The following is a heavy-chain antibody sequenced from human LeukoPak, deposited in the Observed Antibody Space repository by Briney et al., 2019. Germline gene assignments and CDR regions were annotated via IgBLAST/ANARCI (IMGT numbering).Heavy chain of an antibody. J-gene: IGHJ4*02. CDR1: GYSFTSYW. V-gene: IGHV5-51*01. CDR2: IYPGDSDT. CDR3: ARHEVSARYYYDSSGCFIDY. Sequence: HGESLKISCKGSGYSFTSYWIGWVRQTPGKGLEWMGIIYPGDSDTRYSPSFQGQVTISADKSISTAYLQWSSLKASDTAMYYCARHEVSARYYYDSSGCFIDYWGQGTLVTVSS. D-gene: IGHD3-22*01.